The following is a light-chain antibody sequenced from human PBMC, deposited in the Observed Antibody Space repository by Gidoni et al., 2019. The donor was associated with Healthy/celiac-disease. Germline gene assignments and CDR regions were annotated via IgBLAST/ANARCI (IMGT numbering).Light chain of an antibody. CDR2: WAS. V-gene: IGKV4-1*01. CDR3: QQYYSTPLT. J-gene: IGKJ4*01. Sequence: VALGERATINCKSSQSVLYSSNNKNYLAWYQQKPGQPPKLLIYWASTRESGVPDRFSGSGSGTDFTLTISSLQAEDVAVYYCQQYYSTPLTFGEGTKVEIK. CDR1: QSVLYSSNNKNY.